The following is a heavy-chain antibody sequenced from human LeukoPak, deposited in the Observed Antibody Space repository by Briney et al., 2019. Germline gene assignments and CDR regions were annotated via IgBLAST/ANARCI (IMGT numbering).Heavy chain of an antibody. J-gene: IGHJ4*02. CDR2: MNPNSGNT. D-gene: IGHD2-15*01. CDR1: GYTFTFYD. Sequence: EASVTVSCKASGYTFTFYDINWGRLAPGQGLGWMGWMNPNSGNTGYAQKFQGRVTMTRHTSTSTVYMELNSLRPEDTAVYYCARVHPRAAAHHFDSWGQGPLVTVSS. V-gene: IGHV1-8*02. CDR3: ARVHPRAAAHHFDS.